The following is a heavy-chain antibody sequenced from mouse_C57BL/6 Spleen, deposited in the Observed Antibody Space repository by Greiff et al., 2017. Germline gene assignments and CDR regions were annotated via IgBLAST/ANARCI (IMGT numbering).Heavy chain of an antibody. CDR2: INPSNGGT. Sequence: VQGVESGTELVKPGASVKLSCKASGYTFTSYWMHWVKQRPGQGLEWIGNINPSNGGTNYNEKFKSKATLTVDKSSSTAYMQLSSLTSEDSAVYYCARDTTVVATDYAMDYWGQGTSVTVSS. CDR3: ARDTTVVATDYAMDY. CDR1: GYTFTSYW. D-gene: IGHD1-1*01. J-gene: IGHJ4*01. V-gene: IGHV1-53*01.